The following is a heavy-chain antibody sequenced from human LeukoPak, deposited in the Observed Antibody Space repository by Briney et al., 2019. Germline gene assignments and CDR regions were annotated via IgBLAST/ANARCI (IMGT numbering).Heavy chain of an antibody. J-gene: IGHJ3*02. D-gene: IGHD5-24*01. CDR3: ARNQRWLQFGAFDI. Sequence: PSETLSLTCTVSGGSISSYYWSWIRQPPGKGLERIGYIYYSGSTNYNPSLKSRVTISVDTSKNQFSLKLSSVTAADTAVYYCARNQRWLQFGAFDIWGQGTMVTVSS. V-gene: IGHV4-59*08. CDR1: GGSISSYY. CDR2: IYYSGST.